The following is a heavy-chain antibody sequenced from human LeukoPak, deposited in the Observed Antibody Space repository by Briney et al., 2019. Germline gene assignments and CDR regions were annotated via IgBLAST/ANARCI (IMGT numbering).Heavy chain of an antibody. CDR1: GYTFSNYG. V-gene: IGHV1-18*01. Sequence: GSVKVSCKASGYTFSNYGISWVRQAPGQGLEWMGWISVKNGDTTNAQKLQGRVTMTIDTSTSTAYMELRSLTSDDTAVYYCARDQSRVGGTRPVDFWGQGTLVTVSS. D-gene: IGHD1-26*01. CDR2: ISVKNGDT. CDR3: ARDQSRVGGTRPVDF. J-gene: IGHJ4*02.